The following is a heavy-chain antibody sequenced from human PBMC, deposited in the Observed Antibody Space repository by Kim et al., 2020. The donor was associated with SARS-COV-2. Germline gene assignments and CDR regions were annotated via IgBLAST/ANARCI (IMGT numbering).Heavy chain of an antibody. Sequence: GGSLRLSCTPSGFTFGDFALNWFRQAPGKGLEWVAFIKSQSNGGTTQYAASVKDRFSISRDDSKNIAYLQMNSLKIEDTVVYYCTRDPCTGRGCYG. D-gene: IGHD2-8*02. J-gene: IGHJ6*01. V-gene: IGHV3-49*03. CDR3: TRDPCTGRGCYG. CDR2: IKSQSNGGTT. CDR1: GFTFGDFA.